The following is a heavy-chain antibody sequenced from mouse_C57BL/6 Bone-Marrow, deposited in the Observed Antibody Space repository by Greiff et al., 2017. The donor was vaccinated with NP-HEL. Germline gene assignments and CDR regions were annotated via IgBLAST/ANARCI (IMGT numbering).Heavy chain of an antibody. CDR1: GFNIKDDY. CDR3: TTGGSSPYAMDY. CDR2: IDPENGDT. D-gene: IGHD1-1*01. Sequence: EVQLQQSGAELVRPGASVKLSCTVSGFNIKDDYMHWVKQRPEQGLEWIGWIDPENGDTAYASKFQGKATITADTSSNTADLQLSSLTSEDTAVYYCTTGGSSPYAMDYWGQGTSVTVSS. V-gene: IGHV14-4*01. J-gene: IGHJ4*01.